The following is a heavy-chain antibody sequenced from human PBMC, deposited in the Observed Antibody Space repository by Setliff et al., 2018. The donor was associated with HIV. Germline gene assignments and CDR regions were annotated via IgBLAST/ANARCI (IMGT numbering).Heavy chain of an antibody. D-gene: IGHD2-2*01. V-gene: IGHV4-59*11. CDR1: GGSISSHY. CDR2: VDYSVGT. J-gene: IGHJ4*02. CDR3: ARESAPAYYFDY. Sequence: SETLSLTCTVSGGSISSHYWSWIRQPPGKGPEWVGNVDYSVGTNYNPSLKSRVTISLDTSKTQFSLKLSSVTAADTAVYYCARESAPAYYFDYWGQGTLVTVSS.